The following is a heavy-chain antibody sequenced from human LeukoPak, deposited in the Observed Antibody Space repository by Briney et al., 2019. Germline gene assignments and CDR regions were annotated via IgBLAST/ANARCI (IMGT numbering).Heavy chain of an antibody. CDR3: TRGSIAYYYMDV. V-gene: IGHV4-59*01. CDR2: IYYSGST. D-gene: IGHD3-22*01. J-gene: IGHJ6*03. Sequence: SETLSLTCTVSGGSISSYYWSWIRQPPGKGLEWIGNIYYSGSTNYNPSLKSRVTISVDTSKNQCSLKLSSVTAADTAVYYCTRGSIAYYYMDVWGKGTTVTISS. CDR1: GGSISSYY.